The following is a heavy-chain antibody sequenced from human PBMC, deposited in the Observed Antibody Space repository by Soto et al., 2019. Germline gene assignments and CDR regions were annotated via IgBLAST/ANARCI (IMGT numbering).Heavy chain of an antibody. V-gene: IGHV4-59*08. CDR2: IHYSGRT. D-gene: IGHD2-21*01. Sequence: QVQLQESGPGLVKPSETLSLTCTVSGGSINNYYWSWIRQPPGKGLEWIGYIHYSGRTNYNPSLESLLTISVDTSKNQFSLNLSSVTAADTAVYYCARLTSRQIPNNSYWYIHVWGKGSTVIVSS. CDR3: ARLTSRQIPNNSYWYIHV. CDR1: GGSINNYY. J-gene: IGHJ6*03.